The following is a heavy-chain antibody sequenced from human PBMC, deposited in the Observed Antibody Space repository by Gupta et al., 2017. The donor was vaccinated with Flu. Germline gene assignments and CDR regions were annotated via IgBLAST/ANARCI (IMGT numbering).Heavy chain of an antibody. D-gene: IGHD4-17*01. CDR1: GFTFSSSA. V-gene: IGHV3-23*01. CDR2: ISGSAGST. J-gene: IGHJ4*02. CDR3: AKHTVTNYFDS. Sequence: EVQLLESGGGLVQPGGSLRLSCAASGFTFSSSALSWVRQAPGKGLEWVSAISGSAGSTYYADSVKGRFTISRDNSKGTLYLQVNSLRAEDTAVYYCAKHTVTNYFDSWGQGTLVTVSS.